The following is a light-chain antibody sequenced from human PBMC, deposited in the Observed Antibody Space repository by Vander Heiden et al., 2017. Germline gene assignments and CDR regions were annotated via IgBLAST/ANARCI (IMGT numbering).Light chain of an antibody. CDR3: SSYTSSSTRV. CDR2: EVS. Sequence: QSALTQPASVSGSPGQSITISCTGTSSDVGGYNYVSWYQQHPGKAPKLMIYEVSNRPSGVSNRCSGSKSGNTASLTISGLQAEDEAEYYCSSYTSSSTRVFGTGTKVTVL. V-gene: IGLV2-14*01. CDR1: SSDVGGYNY. J-gene: IGLJ1*01.